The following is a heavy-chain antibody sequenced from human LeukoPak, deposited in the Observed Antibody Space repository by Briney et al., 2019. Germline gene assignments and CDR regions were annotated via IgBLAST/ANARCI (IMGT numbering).Heavy chain of an antibody. CDR3: AKDSYDSSGSRYDY. CDR2: ISGGGGST. D-gene: IGHD3-22*01. CDR1: GFTFSSYW. Sequence: PGGSLRLSCAASGFTFSSYWMSWVRQAPGVGLEWVSAISGGGGSTWYADSVKGRFTISRDNSKNTLYMQMNSLRAEDTAVYYCAKDSYDSSGSRYDYWGQGTLVTVSS. J-gene: IGHJ4*02. V-gene: IGHV3-23*01.